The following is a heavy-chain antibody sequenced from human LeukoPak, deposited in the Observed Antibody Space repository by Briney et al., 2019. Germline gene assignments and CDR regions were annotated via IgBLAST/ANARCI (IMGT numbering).Heavy chain of an antibody. D-gene: IGHD3-22*01. Sequence: ASVKVSCKASGYTFTSYDINWVRQATGQGLEWMGRIIPILGIANYAQKFQGRVTITADKSTSTAYMELSSQRSEDTAVYYCATFKYYYDSSGDFDYWGQGTLVTVSS. J-gene: IGHJ4*02. CDR3: ATFKYYYDSSGDFDY. V-gene: IGHV1-69*04. CDR1: GYTFTSYD. CDR2: IIPILGIA.